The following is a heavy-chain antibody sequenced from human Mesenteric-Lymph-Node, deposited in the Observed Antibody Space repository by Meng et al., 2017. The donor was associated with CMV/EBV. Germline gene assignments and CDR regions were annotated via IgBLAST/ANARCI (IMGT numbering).Heavy chain of an antibody. CDR3: ARYSPPLYYYDSSGSQGVDY. CDR2: IYHSGST. Sequence: SETLSLTCTVSGYSISSGYYWGWIRQPPGKGLEWIGSIYHSGSTYYNPSLKSRVTISVDTSKNQFSLKLSSVTAADTAVYYCARYSPPLYYYDSSGSQGVDYWGQGTLVTVSS. J-gene: IGHJ4*02. V-gene: IGHV4-38-2*02. CDR1: GYSISSGYY. D-gene: IGHD3-22*01.